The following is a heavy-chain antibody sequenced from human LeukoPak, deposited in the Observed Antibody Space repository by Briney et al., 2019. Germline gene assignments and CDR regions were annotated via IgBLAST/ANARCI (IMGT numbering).Heavy chain of an antibody. Sequence: GGSLRLSCAASGFTFSSYGMHWVRQAPGKGLEWVAVISYDGSNKYYADSVKGRITISRDNSENTLYLQMSSLRAEDTAVYYCAKASGVPWADYAFDIWGQGTMVTVSS. CDR2: ISYDGSNK. V-gene: IGHV3-30*18. J-gene: IGHJ3*02. CDR3: AKASGVPWADYAFDI. D-gene: IGHD3-10*01. CDR1: GFTFSSYG.